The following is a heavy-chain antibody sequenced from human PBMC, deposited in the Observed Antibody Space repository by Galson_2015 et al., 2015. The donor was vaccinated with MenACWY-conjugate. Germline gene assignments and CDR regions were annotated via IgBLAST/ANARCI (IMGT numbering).Heavy chain of an antibody. D-gene: IGHD2-15*01. CDR1: GFTFNSHG. J-gene: IGHJ3*02. Sequence: SLRLSCAASGFTFNSHGMHWVRQAPGKGLEWVAVIWYDGSNRYYADSVKGRFTISRDNSKNTVYLQMDSLRAEDTAMYYCAKRVAITASIWKDAFDIRGQGTMVTVSS. V-gene: IGHV3-33*06. CDR3: AKRVAITASIWKDAFDI. CDR2: IWYDGSNR.